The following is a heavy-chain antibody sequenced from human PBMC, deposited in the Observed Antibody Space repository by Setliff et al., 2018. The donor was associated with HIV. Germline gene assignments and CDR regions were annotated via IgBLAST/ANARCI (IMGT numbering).Heavy chain of an antibody. CDR1: GDSISGNY. Sequence: PSETLSLTCTVSGDSISGNYWTWIRQPAGKGLEWIGRIYTSGNTNYNPSLKSRVTMSVDTSKNQFSLNLSSVTAADTAVYYCARAAGGSGSYNRHYYYYYYMDVWGRGTTGTVSS. J-gene: IGHJ6*03. D-gene: IGHD3-10*01. CDR2: IYTSGNT. V-gene: IGHV4-4*07. CDR3: ARAAGGSGSYNRHYYYYYYMDV.